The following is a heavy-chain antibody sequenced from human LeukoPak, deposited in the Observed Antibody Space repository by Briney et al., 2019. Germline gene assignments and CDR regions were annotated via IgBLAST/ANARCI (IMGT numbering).Heavy chain of an antibody. CDR1: GFTFDDYG. D-gene: IGHD3-10*01. J-gene: IGHJ4*02. V-gene: IGHV3-20*04. CDR2: INWNGGST. CDR3: ARAPTYGSGSSFDY. Sequence: PGGSLRLSCAASGFTFDDYGMSWVRQAPGKGLEWVSGINWNGGSTGYADSVKGRLTISRDNAKNSLYLQMNSLRAEDTAVYYCARAPTYGSGSSFDYWGQGTLVTVSS.